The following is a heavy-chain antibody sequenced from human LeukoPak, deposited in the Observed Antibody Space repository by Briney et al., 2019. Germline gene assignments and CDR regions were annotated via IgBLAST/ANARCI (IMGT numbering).Heavy chain of an antibody. Sequence: GGSLRLSCAASGFTVSSNYMSWVRQAPGKGLEWVANIKQDGSEKCYVDSVKGRFTISRDNAKNSLYLQMNSLRAEDTAVYYCARDSTAMFDYWGQGTLVTVSS. CDR1: GFTVSSNY. CDR2: IKQDGSEK. V-gene: IGHV3-7*03. D-gene: IGHD5-18*01. CDR3: ARDSTAMFDY. J-gene: IGHJ4*02.